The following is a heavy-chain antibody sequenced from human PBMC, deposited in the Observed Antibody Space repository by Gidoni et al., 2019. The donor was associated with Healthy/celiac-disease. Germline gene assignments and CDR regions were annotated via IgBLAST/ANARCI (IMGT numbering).Heavy chain of an antibody. D-gene: IGHD3-9*01. CDR3: AKDYRYYDILTGSTAYYYYGMDV. V-gene: IGHV3-23*01. Sequence: EVQLLESGGGLVQPGGSLRLSCAASGFTFSSYAMSWFRQAPGKGLEWVSAISGSGGSTYYADSVKGRFTVSRDNSKNTLYLQMNSLRAEDTAVYYCAKDYRYYDILTGSTAYYYYGMDVWGQGTTVTVSS. CDR1: GFTFSSYA. J-gene: IGHJ6*02. CDR2: ISGSGGST.